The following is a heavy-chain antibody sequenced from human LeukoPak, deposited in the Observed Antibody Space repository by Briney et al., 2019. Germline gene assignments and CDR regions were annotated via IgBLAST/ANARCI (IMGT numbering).Heavy chain of an antibody. Sequence: PGGSLRLSCAASGFTFSSYSMNWVRQAPGKGLEWVSYISSSSSTIYYADSVKGRFTISRDNAKNSLYLQMNSLRAEDTAVYYCARGLYASDYWGQGTLVTVSS. CDR3: ARGLYASDY. CDR2: ISSSSSTI. D-gene: IGHD2-8*01. CDR1: GFTFSSYS. J-gene: IGHJ4*02. V-gene: IGHV3-48*01.